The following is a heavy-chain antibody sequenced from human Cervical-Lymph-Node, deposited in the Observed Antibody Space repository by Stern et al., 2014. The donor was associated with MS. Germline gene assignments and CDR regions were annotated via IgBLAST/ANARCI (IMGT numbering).Heavy chain of an antibody. CDR3: ARVFSGNYGRVDY. CDR2: MSYDGTSK. J-gene: IGHJ4*02. D-gene: IGHD1-26*01. CDR1: GFTLSGYS. Sequence: VQLVESGGGVVQPGRSLRLSCAVSGFTLSGYSMHWVRQAPGKGLEWVALMSYDGTSKYFADSVKGRFTISRDNSRNTLYLQMNSLRAEDTAVYYCARVFSGNYGRVDYWGQGTLVSVSS. V-gene: IGHV3-33*01.